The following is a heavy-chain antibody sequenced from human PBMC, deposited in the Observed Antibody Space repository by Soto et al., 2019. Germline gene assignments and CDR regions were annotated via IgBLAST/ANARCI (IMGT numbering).Heavy chain of an antibody. D-gene: IGHD3-10*01. Sequence: SGNVSCSIPVHTLTQLSIHWVRQDPGKGLEWMGGFDPEGGEAIYAQKWHGRVTVTEDTVTGTAYMELRGLKYDDTAVYYCATPKPLRGAMITNINFDFWGQGTPVTVSS. CDR1: VHTLTQLS. CDR3: ATPKPLRGAMITNINFDF. CDR2: FDPEGGEA. J-gene: IGHJ4*02. V-gene: IGHV1-24*01.